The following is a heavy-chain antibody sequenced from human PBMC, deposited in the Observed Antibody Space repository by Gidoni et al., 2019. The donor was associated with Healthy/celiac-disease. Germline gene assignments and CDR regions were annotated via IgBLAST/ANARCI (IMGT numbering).Heavy chain of an antibody. D-gene: IGHD3-3*01. Sequence: EVQLVESGGGLVQPGGSLRLSCAASGFTFSSYAMSWVRQAPGKGLEWVSAISGSGGSTYYADSVKGRFTISRDNSKNTLYLQMNSLRAEDTAVYYCASHYDFWSGYPHAFDIWGQGTMVTVSS. J-gene: IGHJ3*02. CDR2: ISGSGGST. V-gene: IGHV3-23*04. CDR3: ASHYDFWSGYPHAFDI. CDR1: GFTFSSYA.